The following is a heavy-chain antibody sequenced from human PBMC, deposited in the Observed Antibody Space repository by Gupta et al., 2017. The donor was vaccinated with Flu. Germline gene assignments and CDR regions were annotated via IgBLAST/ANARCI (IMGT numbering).Heavy chain of an antibody. CDR1: GYTFTEYS. CDR3: ARGQRKFDP. CDR2: INTDTGRP. J-gene: IGHJ5*02. Sequence: QVQLVHSESPLKSPGASVTISCKASGYTFTEYSLNWVRQAPGHGLEWMGWINTDTGRPTYARAFTGRFVFSLDTSVSTAYLQITGLQTNDTAMYYCARGQRKFDPWGQGTLVTVSS. V-gene: IGHV7-4-1*02.